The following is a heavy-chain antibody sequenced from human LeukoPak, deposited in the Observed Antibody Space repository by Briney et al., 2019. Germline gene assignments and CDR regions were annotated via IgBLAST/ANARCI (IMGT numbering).Heavy chain of an antibody. Sequence: GGSLRLSWAASGFTFSAYAMSWVRQAPGKGLEWVSAASGSGGTTYYADSVMGRFTISRDNSKNTVYLQMNVLRAEDTAIYYCAKTEYGSGSYSRVGWFDPWGQGALVTVSS. CDR3: AKTEYGSGSYSRVGWFDP. CDR1: GFTFSAYA. V-gene: IGHV3-23*01. J-gene: IGHJ5*02. CDR2: ASGSGGTT. D-gene: IGHD3-10*01.